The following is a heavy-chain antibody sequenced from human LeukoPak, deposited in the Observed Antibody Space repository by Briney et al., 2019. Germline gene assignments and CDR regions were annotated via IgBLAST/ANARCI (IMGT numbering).Heavy chain of an antibody. D-gene: IGHD1-1*01. CDR3: VKDHFSGNGIYDPFDV. V-gene: IGHV3-23*01. CDR2: IGGVAVSS. Sequence: GGSLRLSCEASGFAFNIHAMSWVRQAPGKGLEWVSTIGGVAVSSDYADSVKGRFTLSRDDSKNTVFLQMNSLRVDDTAMYYCVKDHFSGNGIYDPFDVWGQGTMVTVS. CDR1: GFAFNIHA. J-gene: IGHJ3*01.